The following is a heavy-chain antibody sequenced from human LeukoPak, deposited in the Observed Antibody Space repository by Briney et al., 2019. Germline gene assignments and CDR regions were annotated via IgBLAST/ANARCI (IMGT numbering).Heavy chain of an antibody. CDR2: INHSGST. J-gene: IGHJ5*02. V-gene: IGHV4-34*01. Sequence: KPSETLSLTCAVYGGSFSGYYWSWIRQPPGKGLEWIGEINHSGSTNYNPSLKSRVTISVDTSKNQFSLKLSSVTAADTAVYYCARGPPFDPWGLGTLVTVSS. CDR3: ARGPPFDP. CDR1: GGSFSGYY.